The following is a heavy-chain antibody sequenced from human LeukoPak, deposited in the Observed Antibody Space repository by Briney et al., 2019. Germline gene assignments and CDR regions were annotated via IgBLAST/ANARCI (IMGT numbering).Heavy chain of an antibody. CDR2: ISWNSGSI. Sequence: PGRSLRLSCAASGFTFDDYAMHWVWQAPGKGLEWVSGISWNSGSIGYADSVKGRFTISRDNAKNSLYLQMNSLRAEDTALYYCAKDMGRFGELLYLFDYWGQGTLVTVSS. V-gene: IGHV3-9*01. J-gene: IGHJ4*02. CDR3: AKDMGRFGELLYLFDY. CDR1: GFTFDDYA. D-gene: IGHD3-10*01.